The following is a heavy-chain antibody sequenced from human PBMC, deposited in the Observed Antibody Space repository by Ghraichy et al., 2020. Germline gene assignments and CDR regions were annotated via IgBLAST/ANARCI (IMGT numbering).Heavy chain of an antibody. CDR2: ISWDGGST. CDR3: AKDISGIAAPKADYYYGMDV. Sequence: GGSLRLSCAASGFTFDDYTMHWVRQAPGKGLEWVSLISWDGGSTYYADSVKGRFTISRDNSKNSLYLQMNSLRTEDTALYYCAKDISGIAAPKADYYYGMDVWGQGTTVTVSS. J-gene: IGHJ6*02. D-gene: IGHD6-13*01. V-gene: IGHV3-43*01. CDR1: GFTFDDYT.